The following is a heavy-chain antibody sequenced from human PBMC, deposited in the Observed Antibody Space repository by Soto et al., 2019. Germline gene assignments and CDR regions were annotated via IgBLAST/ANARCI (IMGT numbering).Heavy chain of an antibody. Sequence: EVQLVESGGGLVQPGGSLRLSRAASGFTFSSYEMNWVRQAPGKGLEWVSYISSSGSTIYYADSVKGRFTISRDNAKNSLYLQMNSLRAEDTAVYYCARETYYYDSSGFDYWGQGTLVTVSS. CDR3: ARETYYYDSSGFDY. V-gene: IGHV3-48*03. CDR1: GFTFSSYE. J-gene: IGHJ4*02. CDR2: ISSSGSTI. D-gene: IGHD3-22*01.